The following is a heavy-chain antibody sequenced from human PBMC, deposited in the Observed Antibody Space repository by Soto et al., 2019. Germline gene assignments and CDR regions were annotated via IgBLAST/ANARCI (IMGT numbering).Heavy chain of an antibody. CDR3: ARVVRCNYVKCDHTDFDS. Sequence: ETLSLTXTVSGGSIRNYYWTWIRQPPGKGLEWIGYIYYHGSTNYNPSLKSRVTISVDTSKNQFSLNLNSVTAADTAVYYCARVVRCNYVKCDHTDFDSWGQGTLVTVSS. V-gene: IGHV4-59*01. CDR2: IYYHGST. D-gene: IGHD2-15*01. CDR1: GGSIRNYY. J-gene: IGHJ4*02.